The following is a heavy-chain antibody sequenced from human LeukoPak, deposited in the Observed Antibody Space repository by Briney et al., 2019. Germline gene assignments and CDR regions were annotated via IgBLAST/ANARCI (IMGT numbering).Heavy chain of an antibody. CDR3: AKSGAYYGGYFDY. V-gene: IGHV3-30*04. Sequence: GRSLRLSCAASGFTFSSYTMHWVRQAPGKGLEWVAVISYDGNYEYYADSVKGRFTISRDNSKNTPYLQMNSLRPDDTAVYYCAKSGAYYGGYFDYWGQGTLVTVSS. J-gene: IGHJ4*02. D-gene: IGHD1-26*01. CDR1: GFTFSSYT. CDR2: ISYDGNYE.